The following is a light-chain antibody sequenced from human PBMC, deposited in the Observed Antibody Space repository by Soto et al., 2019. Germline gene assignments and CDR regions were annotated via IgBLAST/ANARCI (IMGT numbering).Light chain of an antibody. J-gene: IGKJ3*01. Sequence: DIQMTQSPSSLSASVGDRVIITCRTSQSINRYLNWYQQKPGKAPKLLIYAASNLQSGVPSRFSGGGSGTEFTLTISSLQVDDYASYYCQASYSVPSFTFGPGTKVDIK. CDR3: QASYSVPSFT. CDR1: QSINRY. V-gene: IGKV1-39*01. CDR2: AAS.